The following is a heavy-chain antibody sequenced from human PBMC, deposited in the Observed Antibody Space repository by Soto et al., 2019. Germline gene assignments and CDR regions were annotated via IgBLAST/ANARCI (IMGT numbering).Heavy chain of an antibody. CDR3: ARAPDGNDGMDV. CDR1: GFTFSTYD. CDR2: IGTAGNT. J-gene: IGHJ6*02. D-gene: IGHD1-1*01. V-gene: IGHV3-13*01. Sequence: GGSLRLSCAASGFTFSTYDMHWVRQATGKGVEWVSSIGTAGNTYYLGSVKGRFTISRDNGKNSVFLQMNSLSAEDTAVYFCARAPDGNDGMDVWSQGTTVTVSS.